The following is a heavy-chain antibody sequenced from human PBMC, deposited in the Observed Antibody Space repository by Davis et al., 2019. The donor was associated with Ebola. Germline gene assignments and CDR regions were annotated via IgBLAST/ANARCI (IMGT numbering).Heavy chain of an antibody. CDR2: IYPGDSDT. Sequence: GESLKISCKGSGYIFTSYWIGWVRQMPGKGLEWMGIIYPGDSDTRYSPSFQGQVTISADKSISTAYLQWSSLKASDTAMYYCARVVDTAMVSYYYYMDVWGKGTTVTVSS. D-gene: IGHD5-18*01. CDR1: GYIFTSYW. J-gene: IGHJ6*03. CDR3: ARVVDTAMVSYYYYMDV. V-gene: IGHV5-51*01.